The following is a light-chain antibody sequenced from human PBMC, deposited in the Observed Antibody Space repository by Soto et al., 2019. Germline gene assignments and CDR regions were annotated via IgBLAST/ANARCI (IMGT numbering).Light chain of an antibody. CDR2: GAS. CDR1: QSVYSNS. V-gene: IGKV3-20*01. Sequence: EIVLTQSPGTLSLSPGDRATLSCRASQSVYSNSSAWYQQKPGQAPRLLIYGASNRATGIPDRFSGSGSGTDFTLTISRLEPEDFAVYYCQQSGSSPFTFGQGTKLEIK. J-gene: IGKJ2*01. CDR3: QQSGSSPFT.